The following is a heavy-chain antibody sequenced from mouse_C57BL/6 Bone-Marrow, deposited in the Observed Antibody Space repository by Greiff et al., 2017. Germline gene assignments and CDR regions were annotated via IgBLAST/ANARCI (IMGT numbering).Heavy chain of an antibody. CDR1: GYTFTSYW. CDR2: INPSNGGT. Sequence: VQLQQSGTELVKPGASVKLSCKASGYTFTSYWMHWVKQRPGQGLEWIGNINPSNGGTNYNEKFKSKATMTVDKSSSTAYLQLSSLTSEDSAVYYCARSETPAWFAYWGQGTLVTVSA. CDR3: ARSETPAWFAY. J-gene: IGHJ3*01. V-gene: IGHV1-53*01.